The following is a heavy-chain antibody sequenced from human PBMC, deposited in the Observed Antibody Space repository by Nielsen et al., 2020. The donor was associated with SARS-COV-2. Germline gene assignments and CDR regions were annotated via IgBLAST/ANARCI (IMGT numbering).Heavy chain of an antibody. V-gene: IGHV3-21*01. CDR2: ISSSTSYI. Sequence: GESLKISCAASGFTFSSYAMNWVRQAPGKGLEWVSSISSSTSYIRYAESVKGRFTISRDNAENSLFLQMHSLRDEDTAVYYCARIGSSWFVGRDYWGQGTLVTVSS. CDR1: GFTFSSYA. CDR3: ARIGSSWFVGRDY. J-gene: IGHJ4*02. D-gene: IGHD6-13*01.